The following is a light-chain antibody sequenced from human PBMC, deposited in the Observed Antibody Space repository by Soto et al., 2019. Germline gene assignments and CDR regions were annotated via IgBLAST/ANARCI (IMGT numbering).Light chain of an antibody. CDR1: KGISNY. CDR3: QKYNSAPIT. V-gene: IGKV1-27*01. Sequence: DIQLTHSPSSLCASVADRVAITXXASKGISNYLAWYQQKPGKVPKIXIYATSTLQSGVPSRFSGSGSGTDFTLTISSLQPEDVATYYCQKYNSAPITFGQGTRLEIK. CDR2: ATS. J-gene: IGKJ5*01.